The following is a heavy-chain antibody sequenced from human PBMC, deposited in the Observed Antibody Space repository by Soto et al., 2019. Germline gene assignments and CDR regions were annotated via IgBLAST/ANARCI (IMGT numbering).Heavy chain of an antibody. V-gene: IGHV5-51*01. Sequence: PGESLKISCKGSGYSFTSYWIGWVRQMPGKGLEWMGIIYPGDSDTRYSPSFQGQVTISADKSISTAYLQWSSLKASDTAMYYCARRGARDYYGSSEDAFDIWGQGTMVTVSS. CDR3: ARRGARDYYGSSEDAFDI. CDR1: GYSFTSYW. J-gene: IGHJ3*02. D-gene: IGHD3-22*01. CDR2: IYPGDSDT.